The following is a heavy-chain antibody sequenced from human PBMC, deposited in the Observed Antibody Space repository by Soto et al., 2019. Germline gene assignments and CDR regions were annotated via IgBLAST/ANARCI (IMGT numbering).Heavy chain of an antibody. CDR1: GFSFSNYA. CDR3: AKEYSTSFDY. V-gene: IGHV3-23*01. J-gene: IGHJ4*02. Sequence: GGSLRLSCAASGFSFSNYAMNWVRQAPGRGLEWVSAISAGGSNTNYADSVKGRFTISSDNSKNTLYLQMNGLRADDTAVYYCAKEYSTSFDYWGQGTPVTVSS. D-gene: IGHD6-6*01. CDR2: ISAGGSNT.